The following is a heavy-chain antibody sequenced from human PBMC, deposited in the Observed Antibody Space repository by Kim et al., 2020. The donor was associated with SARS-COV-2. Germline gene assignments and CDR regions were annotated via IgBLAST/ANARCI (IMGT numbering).Heavy chain of an antibody. D-gene: IGHD1-26*01. CDR1: GYTFTSYD. V-gene: IGHV1-8*01. J-gene: IGHJ4*02. CDR2: MDPSSANT. Sequence: ASVKVSCKASGYTFTSYDINWVRQTTAQGLEWVGWMDPSSANTGYAQKFQGRVTVTRNTSISTAYMELSSLRSEDTAVYYCARGTRGADYWGQGTLVTVSS. CDR3: ARGTRGADY.